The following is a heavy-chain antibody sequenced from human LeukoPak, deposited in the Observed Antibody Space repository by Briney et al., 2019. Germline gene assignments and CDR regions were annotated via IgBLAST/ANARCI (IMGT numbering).Heavy chain of an antibody. V-gene: IGHV1-2*02. CDR3: ASGAAAGTADWYFDL. CDR1: GYTFTSYG. J-gene: IGHJ2*01. Sequence: GASVKVSCKASGYTFTSYGISRVRQAPGQGLEWMGWINPNSGGTNYAQKFQGRVTMTRDTSISTAYMEVSRLTSDDTAVYYCASGAAAGTADWYFDLWGRGTLVTVSS. D-gene: IGHD6-13*01. CDR2: INPNSGGT.